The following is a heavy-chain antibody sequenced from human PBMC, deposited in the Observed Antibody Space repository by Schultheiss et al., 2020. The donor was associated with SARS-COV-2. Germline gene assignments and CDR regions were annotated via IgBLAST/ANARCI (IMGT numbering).Heavy chain of an antibody. CDR3: ARGDMVNFDY. V-gene: IGHV4-61*02. CDR1: GGSVSSGSYY. CDR2: IYTSGST. J-gene: IGHJ4*02. D-gene: IGHD2-21*02. Sequence: SETLSLTCTVSGGSVSSGSYYWSWIRQPPGKGLEWIGRIYTSGSTNYNPSLKSRVTISVDTSKNQFSLKLSSVTAADTAVYYCARGDMVNFDYWGQGTLVTVSS.